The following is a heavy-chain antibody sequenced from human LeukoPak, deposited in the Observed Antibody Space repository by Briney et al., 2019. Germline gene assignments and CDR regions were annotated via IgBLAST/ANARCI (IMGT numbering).Heavy chain of an antibody. CDR2: IYSGGST. D-gene: IGHD4-17*01. J-gene: IGHJ4*02. CDR1: GFTVSSNY. CDR3: ARDALRRNYFDY. V-gene: IGHV3-53*01. Sequence: GGSLRLSCAASGFTVSSNYMSWVRQAPGKRLEWVSVIYSGGSTYYADSVKGRFTISRDNSKNTLYLQMNSLRAEDTAVYYCARDALRRNYFDYWGQGTLVTVSS.